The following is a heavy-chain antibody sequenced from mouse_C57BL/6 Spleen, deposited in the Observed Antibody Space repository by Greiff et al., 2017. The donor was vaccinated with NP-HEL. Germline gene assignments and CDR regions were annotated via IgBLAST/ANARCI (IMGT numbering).Heavy chain of an antibody. J-gene: IGHJ3*01. CDR3: AREGTAQVSWFAY. CDR2: ISGGGGNT. D-gene: IGHD3-2*02. Sequence: EVQGVESGGGLVKPGGSLKLSCAASGFTFSSYTMSWVRQTPEKRLEWVATISGGGGNTYYPDSVKGRFTISRDNAKNTLYLQMSSLRSEDTALYDCAREGTAQVSWFAYGGEGTLVTVSA. CDR1: GFTFSSYT. V-gene: IGHV5-9*01.